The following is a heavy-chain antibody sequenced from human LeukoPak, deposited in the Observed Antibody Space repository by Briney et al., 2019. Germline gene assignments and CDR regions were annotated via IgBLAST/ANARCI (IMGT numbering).Heavy chain of an antibody. CDR1: GFTFNNAW. V-gene: IGHV3-15*01. J-gene: IGHJ4*02. Sequence: GGSLRLSCSASGFTFNNAWMSWVRQAPGKGLEWVGRIKSKSDGGTTDYAAPVKGRFTISRDDSKNTLYLQMNSLKTEDTAVYFCATEYYGAYNFWGQGTLVTASS. CDR2: IKSKSDGGTT. CDR3: ATEYYGAYNF. D-gene: IGHD4-17*01.